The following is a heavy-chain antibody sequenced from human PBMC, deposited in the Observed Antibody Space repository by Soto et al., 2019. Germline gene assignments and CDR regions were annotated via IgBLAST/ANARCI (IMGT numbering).Heavy chain of an antibody. Sequence: GASVKVSCKASGYTFSSYSISWVRQAPGQGLEWMGWISAYNGNTNYAQKLQGRVTMTTDTSTSTAYMELRSLRSDDTAVYYCASLGMAVAGTIEYYYGMDVWGQGTTVTVSS. CDR1: GYTFSSYS. CDR3: ASLGMAVAGTIEYYYGMDV. CDR2: ISAYNGNT. V-gene: IGHV1-18*01. J-gene: IGHJ6*02. D-gene: IGHD6-19*01.